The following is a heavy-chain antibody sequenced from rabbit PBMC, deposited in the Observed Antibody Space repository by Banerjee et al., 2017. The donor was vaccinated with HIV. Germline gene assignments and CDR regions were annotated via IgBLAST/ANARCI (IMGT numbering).Heavy chain of an antibody. CDR2: IYVGKGST. Sequence: QEQLVESGGGLVQPGGSLKLSCKASGFDFSTYGVSWVRQAPGKGLEWIGIIYVGKGSTDYASWVNGRFTISSHNAQNTLYLQLNSLTAADTAPYFCVRGGVVAGDLWGPGTLVTVS. V-gene: IGHV1S47*01. CDR3: VRGGVVAGDL. J-gene: IGHJ4*01. CDR1: GFDFSTYG. D-gene: IGHD4-1*01.